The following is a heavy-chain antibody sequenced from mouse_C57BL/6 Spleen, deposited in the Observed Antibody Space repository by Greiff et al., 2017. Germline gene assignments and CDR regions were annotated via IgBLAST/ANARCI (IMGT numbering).Heavy chain of an antibody. Sequence: VQLQQSGPGLVQPSPRLSITCTVSGFSLTSYGVHWVRQSPGKGLEWLGVIWSGGSTDYNAAFISRLSISKDNSKSQVFFKMISRQADDTAIYYWATYYDYAMDYWGQGTAVTVSS. J-gene: IGHJ4*01. CDR2: IWSGGST. D-gene: IGHD1-1*01. CDR1: GFSLTSYG. CDR3: ATYYDYAMDY. V-gene: IGHV2-2*01.